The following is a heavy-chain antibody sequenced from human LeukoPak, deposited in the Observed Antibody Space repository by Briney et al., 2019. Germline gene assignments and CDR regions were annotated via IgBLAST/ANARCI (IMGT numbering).Heavy chain of an antibody. CDR3: ARSGWNDINDAFDI. Sequence: GGSLRLSCAASGFTFSSYEMNWVRQAPGKGLEWVSYISSSGSTIYYADSVKGRFTISRDNAKNSLYLQMNSLRAEDTAVYYCARSGWNDINDAFDIWGQGTMVTVSS. D-gene: IGHD1-1*01. CDR2: ISSSGSTI. V-gene: IGHV3-48*03. CDR1: GFTFSSYE. J-gene: IGHJ3*02.